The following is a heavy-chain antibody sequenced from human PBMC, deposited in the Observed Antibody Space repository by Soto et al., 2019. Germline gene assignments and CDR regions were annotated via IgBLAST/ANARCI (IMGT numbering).Heavy chain of an antibody. V-gene: IGHV3-23*01. CDR2: IGGSGTGFNT. CDR3: ARVAPYCSTTTCYIDS. CDR1: GFTFSSYP. D-gene: IGHD2-2*01. Sequence: EVQLLESGGGLVRPGGSLRLSCAASGFTFSSYPMKWVRQGPGKGLEWVSTIGGSGTGFNTDYADSVKGRFVISRDNSKNTVYLQMNSLRAEGTALYYCARVAPYCSTTTCYIDSWGQGTLVTVSS. J-gene: IGHJ4*02.